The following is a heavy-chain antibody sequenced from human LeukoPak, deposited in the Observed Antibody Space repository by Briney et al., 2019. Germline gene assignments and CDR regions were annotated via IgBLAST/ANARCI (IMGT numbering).Heavy chain of an antibody. Sequence: SSETLSLTCTVSGGSISSYYWGWIRQPPGKGLEWIGYLYYSGSAKYNPSLKSRVTISVDTSENHFSLKLSSVTAADTAVYYCARKGSGTYSPFDYWGPGTLVTVSS. CDR3: ARKGSGTYSPFDY. J-gene: IGHJ4*02. CDR2: LYYSGSA. V-gene: IGHV4-59*01. D-gene: IGHD1-26*01. CDR1: GGSISSYY.